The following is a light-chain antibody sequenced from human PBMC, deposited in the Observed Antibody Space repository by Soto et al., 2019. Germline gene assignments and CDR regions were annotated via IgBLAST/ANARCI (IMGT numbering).Light chain of an antibody. CDR1: QSVSSY. V-gene: IGKV3-11*01. Sequence: EIVLTQSPATLSLSPGERATLSCRASQSVSSYLAWYQQKPGQAPRLLIYDASNRATGIPARFSGSVSGTDFTLTISSLEPEDFAVYYCQQRSNWPSLTFCGGTKVEIK. J-gene: IGKJ4*01. CDR2: DAS. CDR3: QQRSNWPSLT.